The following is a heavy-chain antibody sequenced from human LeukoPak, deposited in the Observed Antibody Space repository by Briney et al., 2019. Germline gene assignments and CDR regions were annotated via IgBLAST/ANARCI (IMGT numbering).Heavy chain of an antibody. Sequence: GRSLRLSCTASGFTFGDYAMSWVRQAPGKGLEWVDFIRSKAYGGTTEYAASVKGRFTISRDDSKTIAYLQMSSLKTEDTAMYYCTRADTNYGGAFDIWGQGTMVTVSS. CDR3: TRADTNYGGAFDI. D-gene: IGHD4-23*01. J-gene: IGHJ3*02. CDR2: IRSKAYGGTT. V-gene: IGHV3-49*04. CDR1: GFTFGDYA.